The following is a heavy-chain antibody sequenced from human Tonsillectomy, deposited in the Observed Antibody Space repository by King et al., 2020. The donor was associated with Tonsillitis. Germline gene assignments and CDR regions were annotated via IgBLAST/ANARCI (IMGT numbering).Heavy chain of an antibody. Sequence: VQLVESGAEVKKPGASVKVSCKSSGYTFTDYYIHWVRQAPGQGLEWMGWIHPNSGGTNYARRFQGRVTMTRDTSISTAYMARGRLRSDDTAMYYCARDIVVAPTASDYYYYYGMDVWGQGTTITVSS. CDR3: ARDIVVAPTASDYYYYYGMDV. CDR2: IHPNSGGT. J-gene: IGHJ6*02. V-gene: IGHV1-2*02. CDR1: GYTFTDYY. D-gene: IGHD2-2*01.